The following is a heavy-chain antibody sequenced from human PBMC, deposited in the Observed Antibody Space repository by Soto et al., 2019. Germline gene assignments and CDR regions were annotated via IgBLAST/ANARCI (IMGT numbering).Heavy chain of an antibody. Sequence: QMQLVESGGGVVQPGRSLRLSCAASGFTFSTFAMNWVRQAPGKGLEWVSVISYDGSNKYYADSVKGRFTISRDNSKYTLYLQINSLRTEDTAVYYCASWGSMPGDYWGHASLVTVSS. V-gene: IGHV3-30-3*01. D-gene: IGHD3-16*01. CDR2: ISYDGSNK. J-gene: IGHJ4*01. CDR1: GFTFSTFA. CDR3: ASWGSMPGDY.